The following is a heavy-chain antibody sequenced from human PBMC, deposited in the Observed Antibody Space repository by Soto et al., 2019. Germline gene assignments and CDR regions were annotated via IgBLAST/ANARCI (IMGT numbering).Heavy chain of an antibody. V-gene: IGHV4-30-2*01. CDR2: MYHSAST. J-gene: IGHJ4*02. CDR3: ARVPAY. D-gene: IGHD2-2*01. CDR1: GGSISSAGYS. Sequence: QLQLQESGSGLVKPSQTLSLTCAVSGGSISSAGYSWSWIRQPPGKGLEWIEYMYHSASTYYNPSVKSGLTQSIDRSNTQLYRKPGSVTSADTAVYYCARVPAYWGQGILVTVSP.